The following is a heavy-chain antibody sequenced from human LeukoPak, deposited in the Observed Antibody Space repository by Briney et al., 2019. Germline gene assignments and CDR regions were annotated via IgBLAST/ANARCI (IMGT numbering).Heavy chain of an antibody. CDR1: GGTFSSYA. D-gene: IGHD4-11*01. J-gene: IGHJ6*03. CDR2: IIPIFGTA. CDR3: ARGANDYSNHEGFYYYYYYMDV. Sequence: EASVKVSCKASGGTFSSYAISWVRQAPGQGLEWMGGIIPIFGTANYAQKFQGRVTITTDESTSTAYMELSSLRSEDTAVYYCARGANDYSNHEGFYYYYYYMDVWGKGTTVTVSS. V-gene: IGHV1-69*05.